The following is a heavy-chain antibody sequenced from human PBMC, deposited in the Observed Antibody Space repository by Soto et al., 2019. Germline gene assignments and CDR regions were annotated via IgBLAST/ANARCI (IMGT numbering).Heavy chain of an antibody. Sequence: QVQLQESGPGLVKPSGTLSLTCAVSGGSISGSHWWSWVRQPPGKGLEWIGEIYHSGSTNYNPSLKRRVTISVDKSKNQFSLKLSSVTDADSAVYYCARGDCSGGSCYSVDIWGQGTMVTVSS. D-gene: IGHD2-15*01. CDR3: ARGDCSGGSCYSVDI. V-gene: IGHV4-4*02. CDR2: IYHSGST. CDR1: GGSISGSHW. J-gene: IGHJ3*02.